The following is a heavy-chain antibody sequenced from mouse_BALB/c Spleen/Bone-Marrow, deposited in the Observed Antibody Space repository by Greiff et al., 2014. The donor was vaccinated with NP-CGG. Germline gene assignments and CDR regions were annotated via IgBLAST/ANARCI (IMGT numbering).Heavy chain of an antibody. J-gene: IGHJ4*01. Sequence: VQLQQSGPELVEPGASMKISCKASGYSFTGYTMNWVKQSHGKNLEWIGLINPYNGGTSYNQKFKGKATLTVDKSSSTAYMELISLTSEDSAVYYCARKGPYYRYDPYAMDYWGQGTSITVSS. CDR1: GYSFTGYT. CDR2: INPYNGGT. D-gene: IGHD2-14*01. CDR3: ARKGPYYRYDPYAMDY. V-gene: IGHV1S135*01.